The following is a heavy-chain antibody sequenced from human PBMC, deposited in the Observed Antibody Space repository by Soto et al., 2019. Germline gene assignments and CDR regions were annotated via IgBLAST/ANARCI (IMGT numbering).Heavy chain of an antibody. D-gene: IGHD2-15*01. Sequence: GGSLRLSCAAFGFTFSNFGMHWVRQAPGKGLEWVAVISFDGSNTFYRDSVKGRFTISRDNSRNTLLLEMNSLRPGDTAVYSCASRPYCSGGSCLTPNVWAQGTLVTAS. V-gene: IGHV3-30*03. CDR1: GFTFSNFG. CDR3: ASRPYCSGGSCLTPNV. J-gene: IGHJ1*01. CDR2: ISFDGSNT.